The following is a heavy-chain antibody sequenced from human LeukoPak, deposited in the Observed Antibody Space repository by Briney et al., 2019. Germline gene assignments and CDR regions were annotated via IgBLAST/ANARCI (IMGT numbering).Heavy chain of an antibody. J-gene: IGHJ5*02. D-gene: IGHD2-2*01. CDR1: GCTFTSYG. Sequence: ASVKVSCKASGCTFTSYGISWVRQAPGQGLEWIGWISAYNGNTNYAQKLQGRVTMTTDTSTSTAYMELRSLRSDDTAVYYCARDYCSSTSCSNWFDPWGQGTLVTVSS. CDR3: ARDYCSSTSCSNWFDP. V-gene: IGHV1-18*01. CDR2: ISAYNGNT.